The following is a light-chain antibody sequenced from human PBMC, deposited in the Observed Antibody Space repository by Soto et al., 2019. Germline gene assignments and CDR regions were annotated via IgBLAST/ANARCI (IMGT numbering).Light chain of an antibody. CDR3: CSYAGTYTFVL. Sequence: QSALTQPRSVSGSPGQSVTISCTGTSSDVGVYDYVSWFQQHPGKAPKLMIYDVIKRPSGVPDRFSGSKSDNTASLTISGLQAEDEADYYCCSYAGTYTFVLFGGGTKLTVL. J-gene: IGLJ2*01. CDR1: SSDVGVYDY. V-gene: IGLV2-11*01. CDR2: DVI.